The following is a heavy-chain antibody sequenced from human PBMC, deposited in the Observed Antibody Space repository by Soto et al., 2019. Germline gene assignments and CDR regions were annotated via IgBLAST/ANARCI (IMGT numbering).Heavy chain of an antibody. D-gene: IGHD3-10*02. J-gene: IGHJ5*01. Sequence: QVQLQESGPGLIEPSETLALSYTVSGGSISSYYWSWIRQPPGKGLEWIGFIFYSGSTSYNPSLKSRVTISIDTSEYQFSLKLHSVTAADTAVYYCASMIGDPVLSFDSWGQGTLVAVS. CDR1: GGSISSYY. CDR2: IFYSGST. V-gene: IGHV4-59*01. CDR3: ASMIGDPVLSFDS.